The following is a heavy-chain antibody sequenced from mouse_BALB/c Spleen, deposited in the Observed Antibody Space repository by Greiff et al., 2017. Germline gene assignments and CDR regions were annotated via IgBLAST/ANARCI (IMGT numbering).Heavy chain of an antibody. CDR1: GFTFSSYG. CDR2: ISSGGSYT. CDR3: ARGEFYGNYGFAY. J-gene: IGHJ3*01. Sequence: EVKLVESGGDLVKPGGSLKLSCAASGFTFSSYGMSWVRQTPDKRLEWVATISSGGSYTYYPDSVKGRFTISRDNAKNTLYLQMSSLKSEDTAMYYCARGEFYGNYGFAYWGQGTLVTVSA. D-gene: IGHD2-1*01. V-gene: IGHV5-6*01.